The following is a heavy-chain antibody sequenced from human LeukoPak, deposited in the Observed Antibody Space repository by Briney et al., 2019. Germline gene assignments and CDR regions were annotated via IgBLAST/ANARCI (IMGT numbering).Heavy chain of an antibody. CDR3: GKEGGA. Sequence: GGSLRLSCAASGFTFSSYAMSWVRQAPGKGPEWVSAIGGRGTSTYYADSLGGRFTISRDNSKDMLYLQMNSLKVEDTATYYCGKEGGAWGQGTKVTVSS. CDR2: IGGRGTST. CDR1: GFTFSSYA. D-gene: IGHD3-16*01. V-gene: IGHV3-23*01. J-gene: IGHJ5*02.